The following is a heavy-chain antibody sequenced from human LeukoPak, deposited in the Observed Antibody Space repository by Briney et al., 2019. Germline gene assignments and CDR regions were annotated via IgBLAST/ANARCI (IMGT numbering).Heavy chain of an antibody. J-gene: IGHJ6*03. CDR3: ARVLQNYYHMDV. CDR1: GVSINSYY. CDR2: IYDSGSA. V-gene: IGHV4-59*01. Sequence: SETLSLTCTVSGVSINSYYWSWIRQPPGKGLEWIGFIYDSGSANYKSSLKSRVTMTVDTSKNQFSLKLNSVSAADTAVYYCARVLQNYYHMDVWGKGTTVTVSS. D-gene: IGHD3-3*01.